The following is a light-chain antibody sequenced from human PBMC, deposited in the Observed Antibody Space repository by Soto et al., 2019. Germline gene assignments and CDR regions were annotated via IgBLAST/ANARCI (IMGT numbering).Light chain of an antibody. V-gene: IGKV1-12*01. J-gene: IGKJ4*01. CDR2: TAS. CDR3: QQANSFPLT. Sequence: DIQMTQSPSSVSASVGDRVGITCRASRDTSCWLAWYQQKPGRAPKLLIYTASSLQSGVPSRFSGTGSGSDFTLTTSSLQPEDVATYYRQQANSFPLTFGGGTKVEIK. CDR1: RDTSCW.